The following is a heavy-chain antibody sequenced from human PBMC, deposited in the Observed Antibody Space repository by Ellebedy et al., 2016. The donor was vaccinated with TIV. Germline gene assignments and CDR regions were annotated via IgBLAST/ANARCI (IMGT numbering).Heavy chain of an antibody. D-gene: IGHD5-12*01. CDR1: GFTFSNYW. CDR2: IKQDGSEK. CDR3: ARGGYGRPFDC. J-gene: IGHJ4*02. Sequence: GGSLRLPCAASGFTFSNYWMKWVRQAPGKGLEWVANIKQDGSEKYYVDSVKGRFTIPRDNAKNSLFLQMNSLRVEDTAVYFCARGGYGRPFDCWGQGTLVTVSS. V-gene: IGHV3-7*03.